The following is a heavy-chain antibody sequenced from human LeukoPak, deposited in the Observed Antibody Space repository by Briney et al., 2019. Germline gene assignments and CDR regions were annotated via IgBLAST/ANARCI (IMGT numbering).Heavy chain of an antibody. CDR2: IYYSGST. J-gene: IGHJ6*02. CDR1: GGSISSGGYY. V-gene: IGHV4-61*08. Sequence: SETLSLTCTVSGGSISSGGYYWSWIRQHPGKGLEWIGYIYYSGSTNYNPSLKSRVTISVDTSKNQFSLKLSSVTAADTAVYYCAREGSVAVASMDVWGQGTTVTVSS. CDR3: AREGSVAVASMDV. D-gene: IGHD6-19*01.